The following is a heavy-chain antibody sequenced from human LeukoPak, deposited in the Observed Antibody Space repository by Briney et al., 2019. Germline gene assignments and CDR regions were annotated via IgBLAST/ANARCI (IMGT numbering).Heavy chain of an antibody. CDR3: AKDIGPKGILTGYPFPDY. Sequence: GGSLRLSCAASGFTFDDYAMHWVRQAPGKGLEWVSLISWDGGSTYYADSVKGRFTISRDNSKNSLYLQMNSLRAEDTALYYCAKDIGPKGILTGYPFPDYWGQGTLVTVSS. D-gene: IGHD3-9*01. CDR2: ISWDGGST. V-gene: IGHV3-43D*03. J-gene: IGHJ4*02. CDR1: GFTFDDYA.